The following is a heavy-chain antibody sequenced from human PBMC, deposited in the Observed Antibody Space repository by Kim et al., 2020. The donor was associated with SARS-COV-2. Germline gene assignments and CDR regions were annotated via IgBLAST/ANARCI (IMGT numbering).Heavy chain of an antibody. CDR2: INHAGST. Sequence: SETLSLTFAVSGGSFSGYEWSWVRQSPGKGLEWIGQINHAGSTKYNPSLKSRVTLSVDTSKNQFSLKLTSVTAADTGVYYCARGVPGYWGQGSLVTVSS. CDR3: ARGVPGY. V-gene: IGHV4-34*01. CDR1: GGSFSGYE. J-gene: IGHJ4*02.